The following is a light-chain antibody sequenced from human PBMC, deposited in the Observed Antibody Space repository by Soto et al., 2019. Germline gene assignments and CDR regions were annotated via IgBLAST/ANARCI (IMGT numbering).Light chain of an antibody. J-gene: IGKJ1*01. Sequence: VLTQSPATLSLSPGERATLSCRASQNARTFLDWYQQKPGQAPRLLIYGASNRATGIPARFSGSGSGTDFTLTISSLYPEDFAVYYSQPHSPWPPWTSCQVT. CDR3: QPHSPWPPWT. CDR2: GAS. V-gene: IGKV3-11*01. CDR1: QNARTF.